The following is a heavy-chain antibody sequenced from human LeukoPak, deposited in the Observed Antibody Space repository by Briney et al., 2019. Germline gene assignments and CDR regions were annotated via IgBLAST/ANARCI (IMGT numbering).Heavy chain of an antibody. V-gene: IGHV1-8*03. Sequence: GASVKVSCKASGYTFTGYYMHWVRQATGQGLEWMGWMNPNSGNTGYAQKFQGRVTITRNTSISTAYMELSSLRSEDTAVYYCARGRIAADFWGQGTLVTVSS. J-gene: IGHJ4*02. CDR3: ARGRIAADF. D-gene: IGHD6-13*01. CDR2: MNPNSGNT. CDR1: GYTFTGYY.